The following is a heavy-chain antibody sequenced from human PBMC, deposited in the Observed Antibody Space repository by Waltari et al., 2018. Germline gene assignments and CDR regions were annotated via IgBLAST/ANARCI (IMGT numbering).Heavy chain of an antibody. Sequence: EVQLLESGGDLVQPGGSLRLSCIASGFNFNTYVMYWVRQAPGKGVEWVSGLSTNHAYFGYSVKCWFTISIYNSNNALYLEMTMLRAEDTAIYYCAKGPRRYGLSYSDDIFYVLGQWTMVTFSS. CDR2: LSTNHA. J-gene: IGHJ3*01. CDR3: AKGPRRYGLSYSDDIFYV. D-gene: IGHD3-10*01. V-gene: IGHV3-23*01. CDR1: GFNFNTYV.